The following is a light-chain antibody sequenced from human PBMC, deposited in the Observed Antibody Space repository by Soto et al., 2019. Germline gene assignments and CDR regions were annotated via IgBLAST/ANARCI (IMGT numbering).Light chain of an antibody. CDR2: DVS. J-gene: IGLJ3*02. CDR3: CSYGGSYTWV. Sequence: QSALTQARSVSGSPGQSVTISCTGTSGDVCGYNFVSWYQQHPGNAPKLMIFDVSQRPSGVPDRFSGSKSGNTASLTISGLQAEDEADYYCCSYGGSYTWVFGGGTKLTVL. V-gene: IGLV2-11*01. CDR1: SGDVCGYNF.